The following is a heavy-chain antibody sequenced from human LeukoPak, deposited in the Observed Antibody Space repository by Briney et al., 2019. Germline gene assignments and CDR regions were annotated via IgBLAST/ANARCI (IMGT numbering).Heavy chain of an antibody. CDR1: GYTLTELS. J-gene: IGHJ4*02. CDR2: FDPEDGET. D-gene: IGHD5-12*01. CDR3: ATPLRGYDPPYFDY. Sequence: ASVKVSCKVSGYTLTELSMHWVRQAPGKGLEWMGGFDPEDGETIYAQKFQGRVAMTEDTSTDTAYMGLSSLRSEDTAVYYCATPLRGYDPPYFDYWGQGTLVTVSS. V-gene: IGHV1-24*01.